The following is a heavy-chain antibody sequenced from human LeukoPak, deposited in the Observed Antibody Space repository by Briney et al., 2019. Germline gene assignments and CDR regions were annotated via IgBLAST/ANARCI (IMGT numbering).Heavy chain of an antibody. J-gene: IGHJ6*03. Sequence: NPGGSLRLSCAASGFTFSSYSMNWVRQAPGKGLEWVSSISSSSSYIYYADSVKGRFTISRDNAKNSLYLQMNSLRAEDTAVYYCASLGGDYGDYDTESVYYMDVWGKGTTVTVSS. V-gene: IGHV3-21*01. D-gene: IGHD4-17*01. CDR3: ASLGGDYGDYDTESVYYMDV. CDR2: ISSSSSYI. CDR1: GFTFSSYS.